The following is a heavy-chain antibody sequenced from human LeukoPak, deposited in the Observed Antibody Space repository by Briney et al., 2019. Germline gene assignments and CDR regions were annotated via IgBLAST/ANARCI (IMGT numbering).Heavy chain of an antibody. D-gene: IGHD6-19*01. Sequence: SLSLTCTLSGDSITSGYNYCSWIRHPPGKGLEWIGYIHYMVSTYYNPSLKIRVIISGDMSKNQYSLTLNSLTAADSAMYYCARAAAGTNSWYYFDYWGQGTLVTVSS. J-gene: IGHJ4*02. CDR3: ARAAAGTNSWYYFDY. V-gene: IGHV4-30-4*01. CDR2: IHYMVST. CDR1: GDSITSGYNY.